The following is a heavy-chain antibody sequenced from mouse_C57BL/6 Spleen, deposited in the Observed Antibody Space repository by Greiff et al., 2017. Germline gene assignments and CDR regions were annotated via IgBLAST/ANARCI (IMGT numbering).Heavy chain of an antibody. Sequence: DVHLVESGGGLVQPGGSLSLSCAASGFTFTDYYMSWVRQPPGKALEWLGFIRNKANGYTTEYSASVKGRFTISRDNSQSILYLQMNALRAEDSATYYCARYRGGALFDYWGEGTTLTVSS. V-gene: IGHV7-3*01. CDR2: IRNKANGYTT. CDR3: ARYRGGALFDY. CDR1: GFTFTDYY. J-gene: IGHJ2*01. D-gene: IGHD1-1*02.